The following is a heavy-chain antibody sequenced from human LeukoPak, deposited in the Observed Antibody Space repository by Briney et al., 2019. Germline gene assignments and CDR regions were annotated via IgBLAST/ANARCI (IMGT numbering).Heavy chain of an antibody. CDR2: IYYSGST. CDR3: ARHEGFYYGMDV. Sequence: TSETLSLTCTVSGGSISSYYWSWIRQPPGKGLEWIGYIYYSGSTNYNPSLKSRLTISVDTSKDQFSLKLSSVTAADTAVYYCARHEGFYYGMDVWGQGTTVTVSS. CDR1: GGSISSYY. V-gene: IGHV4-59*08. J-gene: IGHJ6*02.